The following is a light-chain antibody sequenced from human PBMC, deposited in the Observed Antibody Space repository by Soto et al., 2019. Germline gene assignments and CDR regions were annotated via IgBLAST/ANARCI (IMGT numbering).Light chain of an antibody. V-gene: IGKV1-5*03. CDR2: EAS. CDR1: ESIEGW. Sequence: EIQMTQSPSTLSAFVGERVTITCRASESIEGWLAWYQQRPGKAPKLLIYEASSLESGVPSRFSGSGSGTEFTLTITSLQPDDFATSYFQQYNSHLSFGQVTKVEIK. J-gene: IGKJ1*01. CDR3: QQYNSHLS.